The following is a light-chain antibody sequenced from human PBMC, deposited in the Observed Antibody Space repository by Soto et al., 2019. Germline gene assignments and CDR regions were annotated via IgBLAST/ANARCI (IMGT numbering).Light chain of an antibody. CDR2: EGS. V-gene: IGLV2-23*01. J-gene: IGLJ3*02. Sequence: QSALTQPASVSGSPGQSITISGTGTSSDVGGYDLVSWYQQHPGKSPKLIIYEGSKRPSGISNRFSGSKSGNTASLIISGLQGDDEGDYYCCAYVSSNTLLFGGGTKVTVL. CDR1: SSDVGGYDL. CDR3: CAYVSSNTLL.